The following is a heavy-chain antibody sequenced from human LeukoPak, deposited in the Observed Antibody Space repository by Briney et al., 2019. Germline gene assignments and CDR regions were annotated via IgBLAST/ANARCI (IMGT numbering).Heavy chain of an antibody. CDR2: IYYSGST. D-gene: IGHD3-22*01. CDR1: GGSISSYY. J-gene: IGHJ4*02. Sequence: SETLSLTCTVSGGSISSYYWSWIRQPPGKGLEWIGYIYYSGSTNYNPSLKSRVTISVDTSKNQFSLKLSSVTAADTAVYYCARVNYYDSSGYLAFDYWGQGTLVTVSS. V-gene: IGHV4-59*01. CDR3: ARVNYYDSSGYLAFDY.